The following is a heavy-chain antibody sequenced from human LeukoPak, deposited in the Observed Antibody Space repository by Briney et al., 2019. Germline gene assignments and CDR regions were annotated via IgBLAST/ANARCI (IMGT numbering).Heavy chain of an antibody. D-gene: IGHD6-13*01. J-gene: IGHJ4*02. CDR2: IYTSGST. CDR1: GGSISSGSYY. V-gene: IGHV4-61*02. CDR3: ARARGSSSWDFDY. Sequence: PSETLSLTCTVSGGSISSGSYYWSWIRQPAGKGREWIGRIYTSGSTNYNPSLKSRVTISVDTSKHQFSLKLSSVTAADTAVYYCARARGSSSWDFDYWGQGTLVTVSS.